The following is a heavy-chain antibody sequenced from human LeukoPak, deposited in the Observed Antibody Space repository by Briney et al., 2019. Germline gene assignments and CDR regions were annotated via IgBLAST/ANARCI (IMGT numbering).Heavy chain of an antibody. J-gene: IGHJ4*02. Sequence: SETLSLTCTVSGGSISGSDYYWGWIRQPPGKGLEWIGSIYYSGRTFYNPSLKSRVAISVDTSKNQFSLNLISVTAADTAVYYCARDDGRGVVTPYWGQGTLVTVSS. D-gene: IGHD2-21*02. CDR3: ARDDGRGVVTPY. CDR1: GGSISGSDYY. CDR2: IYYSGRT. V-gene: IGHV4-39*07.